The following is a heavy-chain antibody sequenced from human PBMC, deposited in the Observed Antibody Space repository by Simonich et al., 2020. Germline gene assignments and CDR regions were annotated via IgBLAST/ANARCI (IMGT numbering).Heavy chain of an antibody. J-gene: IGHJ3*02. Sequence: QVQLVQSGAEVKKPGDSVKVSCKATGYTFTGYYMHWGRQAPGKGLEWMGWIDPTSGGTNDAHKFHGELTRTRDTSIITAYMELSRLRSDDTAVYYCARNGLVGSLKAFDIWGQGTMVTVSS. V-gene: IGHV1-2*07. CDR2: IDPTSGGT. CDR3: ARNGLVGSLKAFDI. CDR1: GYTFTGYY. D-gene: IGHD2-8*02.